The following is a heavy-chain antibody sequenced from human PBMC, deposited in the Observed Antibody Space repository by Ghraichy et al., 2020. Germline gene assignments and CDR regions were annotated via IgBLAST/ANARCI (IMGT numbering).Heavy chain of an antibody. CDR2: IYPGDSDT. CDR1: GYSFTSYW. Sequence: GGSLRLSCKGSGYSFTSYWIGWVRQMPGKGLEWMGIIYPGDSDTRYSPSFQGQVTISADKSISTAYLQWSSLKASDTAMYYCARGVEMATIITFPFDYWGQGTLVTVSS. D-gene: IGHD5-24*01. CDR3: ARGVEMATIITFPFDY. J-gene: IGHJ4*02. V-gene: IGHV5-51*01.